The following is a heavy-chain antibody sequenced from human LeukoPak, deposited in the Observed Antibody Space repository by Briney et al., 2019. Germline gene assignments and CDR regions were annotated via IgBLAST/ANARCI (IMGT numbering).Heavy chain of an antibody. J-gene: IGHJ6*04. CDR3: ARAPRVRGVIHYYYGMDV. CDR2: IIPIFGTA. CDR1: GGTFSSYA. V-gene: IGHV1-69*06. Sequence: SVKVSCKASGGTFSSYAISWVRQAPGQGLEWMGGIIPIFGTANHAQKFQGRVTITADKSTSTAYMELSSLRSEDTAVYYCARAPRVRGVIHYYYGMDVWGKGTTVTVSS. D-gene: IGHD3-10*01.